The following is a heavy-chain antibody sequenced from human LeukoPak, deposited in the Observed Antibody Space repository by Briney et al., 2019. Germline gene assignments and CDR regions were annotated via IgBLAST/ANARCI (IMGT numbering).Heavy chain of an antibody. Sequence: GGSLRLSCATSGFTFSRYWMSWVRQAPGKGPEWVANIKEDGSERNYVDSVKGRFTISRDNAQNSLYLQLNSLRAADTAVYYCARELDVEPVAMPGGYWGQGTLVTVSS. CDR1: GFTFSRYW. D-gene: IGHD2-2*01. CDR2: IKEDGSER. V-gene: IGHV3-7*01. CDR3: ARELDVEPVAMPGGY. J-gene: IGHJ4*02.